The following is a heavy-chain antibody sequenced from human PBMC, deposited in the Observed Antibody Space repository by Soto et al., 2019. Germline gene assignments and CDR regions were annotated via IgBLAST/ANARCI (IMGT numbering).Heavy chain of an antibody. V-gene: IGHV4-61*01. CDR2: IYYSGST. CDR1: GGSVSSGSYY. CDR3: ARVGDYYDSSGIVDY. J-gene: IGHJ4*02. Sequence: QVQLQESGPGLVKPSETLSLTCTVSGGSVSSGSYYWSWIRQPPGKGLEWIGYIYYSGSTNYNPSLKSRVTTSVDTSKNQFSLKLSSVTAADTAVYYCARVGDYYDSSGIVDYWGQGTLVTVSS. D-gene: IGHD3-22*01.